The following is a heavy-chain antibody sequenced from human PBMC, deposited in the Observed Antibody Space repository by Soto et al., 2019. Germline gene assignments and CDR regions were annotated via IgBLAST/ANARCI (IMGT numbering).Heavy chain of an antibody. V-gene: IGHV4-39*01. D-gene: IGHD3-3*01. J-gene: IGHJ4*02. CDR1: GGSISSSSYY. CDR3: LRHRYSGRYYEFDY. Sequence: SETLSLTCIVSGGSISSSSYYWGWIRQPPGKGLGWIGSIYYSGSTYYNPSLKSRVTISLDTSKNLLSLKLSSVTAADTAVYYCLRHRYSGRYYEFDYWGQGTPVTGSS. CDR2: IYYSGST.